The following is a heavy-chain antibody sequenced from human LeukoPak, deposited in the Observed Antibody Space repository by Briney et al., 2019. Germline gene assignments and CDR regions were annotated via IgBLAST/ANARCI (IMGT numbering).Heavy chain of an antibody. CDR2: ISAYNGNT. J-gene: IGHJ5*02. CDR3: ARFRGYCTNGVCLCWGFDP. D-gene: IGHD2-8*01. CDR1: GYTFTSYG. Sequence: ASVKVSCKASGYTFTSYGISWVRQAPGQGLEWMGWISAYNGNTNYAQKLQGRVTMTTDTSTSTAYMELRSLRSDDTAVYYCARFRGYCTNGVCLCWGFDPWGQGTLVTVFS. V-gene: IGHV1-18*01.